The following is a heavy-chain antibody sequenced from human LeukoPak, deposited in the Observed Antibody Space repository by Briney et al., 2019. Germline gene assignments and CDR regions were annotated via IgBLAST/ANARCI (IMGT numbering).Heavy chain of an antibody. CDR3: ARVVGLEVVNPHYLDY. CDR2: INWNGGGT. CDR1: GFTFDDYG. J-gene: IGHJ4*02. D-gene: IGHD3-22*01. Sequence: SGGSLRLSCAASGFTFDDYGMSWVRQAPGKGLERVSGINWNGGGTGYADSVKGRFTISRDNAKNSLYLQMNSLRAEDTALYHCARVVGLEVVNPHYLDYWGQGTLVTVSS. V-gene: IGHV3-20*01.